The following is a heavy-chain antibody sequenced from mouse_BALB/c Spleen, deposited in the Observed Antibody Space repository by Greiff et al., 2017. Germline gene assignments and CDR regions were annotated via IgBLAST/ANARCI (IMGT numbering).Heavy chain of an antibody. CDR1: GYTFTSYY. CDR3: TREGNYGAY. Sequence: VQLQQSGAELVKPGASVTLSCKASGYTFTSYYMYWVKQRPGQGLEWIGEINPSNGGTNFNEKFKSKATLTVDKSSSTAYMQLSSLTSEDSAVYYCTREGNYGAYWGQGTLVTVSA. V-gene: IGHV1S81*02. J-gene: IGHJ3*01. D-gene: IGHD2-1*01. CDR2: INPSNGGT.